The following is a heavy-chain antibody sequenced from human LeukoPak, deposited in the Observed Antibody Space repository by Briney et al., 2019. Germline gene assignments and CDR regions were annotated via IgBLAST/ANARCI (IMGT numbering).Heavy chain of an antibody. V-gene: IGHV1-2*02. CDR2: INPYSGDT. CDR1: GYTFTGYF. CDR3: SRGREAPDYYASSGYFTPNWFDP. J-gene: IGHJ5*02. Sequence: GASVKVSCKASGYTFTGYFIHWVRQAPGQGLEWMGWINPYSGDTNYAQKFQGRVIMTRDTSISTGCMELNRLTSDDTAVYYCSRGREAPDYYASSGYFTPNWFDPWGQGTLVTVSS. D-gene: IGHD3-10*01.